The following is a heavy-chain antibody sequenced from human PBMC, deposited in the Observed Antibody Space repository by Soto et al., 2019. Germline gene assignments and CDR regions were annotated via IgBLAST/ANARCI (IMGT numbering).Heavy chain of an antibody. D-gene: IGHD2-15*01. CDR1: GFTFSIYS. V-gene: IGHV3-21*01. CDR2: ISSSSSYI. J-gene: IGHJ6*02. CDR3: ARARGYCSGGSCYVYYGMDV. Sequence: GGSLRLSCAASGFTFSIYSMNWVRHAPGKGLEWVSSISSSSSYIYYADSVKGRFTISRDNAKNSLYLQMNSLRAEDTAVYYCARARGYCSGGSCYVYYGMDVWGQGTTVTVSS.